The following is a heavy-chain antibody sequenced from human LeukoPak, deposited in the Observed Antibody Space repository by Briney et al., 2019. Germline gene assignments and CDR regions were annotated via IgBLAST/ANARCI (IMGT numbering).Heavy chain of an antibody. J-gene: IGHJ4*02. CDR1: GFTFSSYT. CDR2: ISSSSDSI. CDR3: ARLRFDYFDY. V-gene: IGHV3-48*04. Sequence: LGGSLRLSCAASGFTFSSYTMNWVRQAPGKGLEWVSYISSSSDSIYYADSARGRFTSSRDNAKNSLYLQMNSLRAEDTAVYYCARLRFDYFDYWGQGTLVTVSS.